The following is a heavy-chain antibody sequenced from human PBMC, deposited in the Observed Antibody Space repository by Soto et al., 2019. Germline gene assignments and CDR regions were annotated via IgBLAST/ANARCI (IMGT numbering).Heavy chain of an antibody. D-gene: IGHD5-12*01. V-gene: IGHV3-33*01. CDR3: ARDGDIVATINPSYDYYGMDV. Sequence: GGSLSLSCAASGFTFSSYGMHWVRQAPGKGLEWVAVIWYDGSNKYYADSVEGRFTISRDKSKNTLYLQMNRLRAEDTAVYYCARDGDIVATINPSYDYYGMDVWGQGTTVTVSS. CDR2: IWYDGSNK. J-gene: IGHJ6*02. CDR1: GFTFSSYG.